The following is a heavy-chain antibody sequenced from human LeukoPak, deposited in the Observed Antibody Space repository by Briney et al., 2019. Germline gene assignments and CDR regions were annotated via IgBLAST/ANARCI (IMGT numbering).Heavy chain of an antibody. CDR2: ITSANYI. Sequence: GGSLRLSCAASGFTFSDYYMSWIRQAPGKGLEWVSSITSANYIYYADSVKGRFAVSRDNAKNSLYLQMDSLKAEDTAVYYCARDLYTGGQGALVTVSS. D-gene: IGHD1-1*01. V-gene: IGHV3-69-1*02. CDR1: GFTFSDYY. J-gene: IGHJ4*02. CDR3: ARDLYT.